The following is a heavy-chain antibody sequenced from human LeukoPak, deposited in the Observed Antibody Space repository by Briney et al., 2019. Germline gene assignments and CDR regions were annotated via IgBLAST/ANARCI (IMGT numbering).Heavy chain of an antibody. Sequence: GGSLRLSCTASGFPFIEYSMNWVRQVPGKGLEWISYIGIDSGNTKYADSVGGRFTISADKAKNSLYLQMNSLRVEDTAVYYCARDHNYAFDNWGQGTLLSVAS. V-gene: IGHV3-48*01. CDR3: ARDHNYAFDN. CDR2: IGIDSGNT. CDR1: GFPFIEYS. D-gene: IGHD1-1*01. J-gene: IGHJ4*02.